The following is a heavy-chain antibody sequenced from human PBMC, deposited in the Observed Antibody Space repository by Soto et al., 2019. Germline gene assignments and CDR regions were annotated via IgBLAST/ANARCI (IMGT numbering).Heavy chain of an antibody. CDR2: IYSSGST. D-gene: IGHD5-12*01. CDR1: DGSVSSGSYY. J-gene: IGHJ4*02. V-gene: IGHV4-61*01. CDR3: ARDPMAFFES. Sequence: SETLSLTCTVSDGSVSSGSYYWTWIRQPPGKGLDWIGYIYSSGSTLYNPSLKSRVIISVDPSMNQFSLKLSPVTAADTAVYYCARDPMAFFESSGQVTLVTVSS.